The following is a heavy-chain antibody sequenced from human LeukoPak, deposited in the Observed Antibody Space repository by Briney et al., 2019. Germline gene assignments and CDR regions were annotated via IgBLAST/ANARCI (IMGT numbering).Heavy chain of an antibody. CDR2: INTDGSST. CDR3: ATGDGSNRHFDY. J-gene: IGHJ4*02. V-gene: IGHV3-74*01. Sequence: GGSLRLSCAASGFTFSKYWMHWVRQAPGKGLVWVSRINTDGSSTTYADSVRGRFTISRDIAQNTLYLQMTSLRAEDTAVYYCATGDGSNRHFDYWGQGTLVTVSS. D-gene: IGHD4-23*01. CDR1: GFTFSKYW.